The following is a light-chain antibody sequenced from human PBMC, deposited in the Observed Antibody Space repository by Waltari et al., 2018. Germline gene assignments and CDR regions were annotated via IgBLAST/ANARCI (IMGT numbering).Light chain of an antibody. V-gene: IGLV1-40*01. CDR3: QSFDYRLDGSRV. Sequence: QSVLTQPPSVSGAPGQRVTISCTGSSSDVGAGYLVHWYQQLPGTAPKLLISYNSHRPSGVPDRFSGSKSGSSASLAITGLQAEDEADYYCQSFDYRLDGSRVFGGGTKLTVL. CDR2: YNS. CDR1: SSDVGAGYL. J-gene: IGLJ3*02.